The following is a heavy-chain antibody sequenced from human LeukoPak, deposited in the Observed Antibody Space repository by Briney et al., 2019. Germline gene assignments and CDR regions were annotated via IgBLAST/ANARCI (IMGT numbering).Heavy chain of an antibody. CDR3: ARQFGGRWELTHYYYYYYMDV. Sequence: SETLSLTCTVSGGSISSSSYYWGWIRQPPGKGLEWIGSIYYSGSTYYNPSLKSRVTISVDTSKNQFSLKLSSVTAADTAVYYCARQFGGRWELTHYYYYYYMDVWGKGTTVTVSS. V-gene: IGHV4-39*07. D-gene: IGHD1-26*01. CDR1: GGSISSSSYY. J-gene: IGHJ6*03. CDR2: IYYSGST.